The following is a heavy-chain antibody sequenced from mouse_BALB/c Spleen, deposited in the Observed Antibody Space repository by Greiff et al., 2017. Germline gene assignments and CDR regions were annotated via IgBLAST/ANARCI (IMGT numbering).Heavy chain of an antibody. CDR3: ARSELRYYFDY. D-gene: IGHD1-1*01. CDR2: ISSGSSTI. J-gene: IGHJ2*01. V-gene: IGHV5-17*02. CDR1: GFTFSSFG. Sequence: EVQRVESGGGLVQPGGSRKLSCAASGFTFSSFGMHWVRQAPEKGLEWVAYISSGSSTIYYADTVKGRFTISRDNPKNTLFLQMTSLRSEDTAMYYCARSELRYYFDYWGQGTTLTVSS.